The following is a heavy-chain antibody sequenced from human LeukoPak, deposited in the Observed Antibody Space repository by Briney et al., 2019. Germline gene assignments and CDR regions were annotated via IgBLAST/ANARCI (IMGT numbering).Heavy chain of an antibody. V-gene: IGHV4-34*01. J-gene: IGHJ5*02. D-gene: IGHD1-1*01. CDR1: GGSFSGYY. CDR2: INHSGST. Sequence: SETLSLICAVCGGSFSGYYWSWIHQPPGKGLEWIGEINHSGSTNYKPSLKSRVTISVDTSKNQFSLQLNSVTPEDTAVYYCARDLSSTGAKWFSPWGQGTLVTVSS. CDR3: ARDLSSTGAKWFSP.